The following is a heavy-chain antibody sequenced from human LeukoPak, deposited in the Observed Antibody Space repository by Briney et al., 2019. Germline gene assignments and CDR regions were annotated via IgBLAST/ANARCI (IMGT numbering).Heavy chain of an antibody. V-gene: IGHV4-39*02. Sequence: PSETLSLTCTVSGGFISNSNFYWGWIRQPPGKGLDWIGNIYYTGRTYYNPSLNSRVTISVDTSKNQFSLRLSSVTAADTAVYYCARVQAVAGHFDYWGQGTLVTVSS. CDR1: GGFISNSNFY. CDR2: IYYTGRT. CDR3: ARVQAVAGHFDY. J-gene: IGHJ4*02. D-gene: IGHD6-19*01.